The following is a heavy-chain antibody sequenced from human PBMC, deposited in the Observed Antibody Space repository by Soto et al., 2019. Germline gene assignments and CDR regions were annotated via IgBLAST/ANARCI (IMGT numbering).Heavy chain of an antibody. Sequence: LRLSCAASGFTFSSYSMNWVRQAPGKGLEWVSSISSSSYIYYADSVKGRFTISRDNAKNSLYLQMNSLRAEDTVVYYCARGERVANYYYGMDVWGQGTTVTVSS. J-gene: IGHJ6*02. CDR3: ARGERVANYYYGMDV. CDR1: GFTFSSYS. V-gene: IGHV3-21*01. D-gene: IGHD1-1*01. CDR2: ISSSSYI.